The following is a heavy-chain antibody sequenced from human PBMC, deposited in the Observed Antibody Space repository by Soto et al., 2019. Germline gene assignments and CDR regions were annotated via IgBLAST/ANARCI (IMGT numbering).Heavy chain of an antibody. CDR3: AKDRAPYYYGSGTSPMDFDY. D-gene: IGHD3-10*01. V-gene: IGHV3-23*01. CDR2: ISGSGDNT. Sequence: EVQLLESGGGLVQPGGSLRLSCAASGFTFNSYAMSWVRQAPGKGLEWVSAISGSGDNTYYADSVKVRFTISRDNSKNTLYLQMNSLGVEDTAVYYCAKDRAPYYYGSGTSPMDFDYWGQGTLVTVSS. J-gene: IGHJ4*02. CDR1: GFTFNSYA.